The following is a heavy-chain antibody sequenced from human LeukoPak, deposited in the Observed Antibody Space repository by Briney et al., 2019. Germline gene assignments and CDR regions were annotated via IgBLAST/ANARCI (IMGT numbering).Heavy chain of an antibody. V-gene: IGHV1-46*01. CDR2: INPSGGST. J-gene: IGHJ4*02. CDR1: GYTFTSHY. CDR3: AREIVVVPAARLFDY. D-gene: IGHD2-2*01. Sequence: ASVKVSCKASGYTFTSHYMHWVRQAPGQGLEWMGIINPSGGSTSYAQRFQGRVTMTRDTSTSTVYMELSSLRSEDTAVYYCAREIVVVPAARLFDYWGQGTLVTVSS.